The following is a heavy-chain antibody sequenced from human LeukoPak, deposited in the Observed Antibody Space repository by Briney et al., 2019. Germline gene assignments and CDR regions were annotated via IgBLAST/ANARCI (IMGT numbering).Heavy chain of an antibody. Sequence: PGGSLRLSCAASGFTFSSYAMHWVRQAPGKGLEWVAVISYDGSNKYYADSVKGRFTISRDNSKNTLYLQMNSLRAEDTAVYYCAKSGTYGPSLDGMDVWGQGTTVTVSS. D-gene: IGHD3-10*01. V-gene: IGHV3-30-3*01. J-gene: IGHJ6*02. CDR2: ISYDGSNK. CDR3: AKSGTYGPSLDGMDV. CDR1: GFTFSSYA.